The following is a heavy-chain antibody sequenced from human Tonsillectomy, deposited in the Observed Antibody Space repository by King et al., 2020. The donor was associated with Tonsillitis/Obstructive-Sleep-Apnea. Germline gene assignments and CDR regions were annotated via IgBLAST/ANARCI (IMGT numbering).Heavy chain of an antibody. V-gene: IGHV5-10-1*03. CDR2: IDPSDSYT. D-gene: IGHD3-10*01. CDR3: VSAGGYYSAMDV. J-gene: IGHJ6*02. CDR1: GYSFTSYW. Sequence: VQLVESGAEVKKPGESLRISCKGSGYSFTSYWINWVRQMPGKGLEWMGRIDPSDSYTDYSPSFQGHVTISADKSISTAYLQWSSLKASDTAMYYCVSAGGYYSAMDVWGHGTTVTVSS.